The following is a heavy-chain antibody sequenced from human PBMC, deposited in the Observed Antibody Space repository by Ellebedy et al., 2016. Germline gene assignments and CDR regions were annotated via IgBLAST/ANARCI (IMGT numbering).Heavy chain of an antibody. Sequence: ASVKVSXKASGYTFTSYGISWVRQAPGQGLEWMGWISAYNGNTNYAQKFQGRVTMTEDTSTDTAYMELSSLRSEDTAVYYCATVRGGSGSYYKLCGMDVWGQGTTVTVSS. V-gene: IGHV1-18*01. CDR1: GYTFTSYG. CDR3: ATVRGGSGSYYKLCGMDV. CDR2: ISAYNGNT. D-gene: IGHD3-10*01. J-gene: IGHJ6*02.